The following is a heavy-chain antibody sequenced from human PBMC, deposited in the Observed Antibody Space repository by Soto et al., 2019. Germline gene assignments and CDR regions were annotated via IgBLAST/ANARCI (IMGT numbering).Heavy chain of an antibody. Sequence: TGGSLRLSCAASGFTFSSYAMHWVRQAPGKGLEWVAVISYDGSNKYYADSVKGRFTISRDNSKNTLYLQMNSLRAEDTAVYYCASIVVGAQDYYYYDMDVWGQGTTVTV. D-gene: IGHD2-15*01. V-gene: IGHV3-30-3*01. CDR3: ASIVVGAQDYYYYDMDV. CDR2: ISYDGSNK. J-gene: IGHJ6*02. CDR1: GFTFSSYA.